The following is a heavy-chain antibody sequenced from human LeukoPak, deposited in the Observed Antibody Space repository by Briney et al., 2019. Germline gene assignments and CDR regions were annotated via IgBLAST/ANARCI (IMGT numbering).Heavy chain of an antibody. J-gene: IGHJ5*02. V-gene: IGHV3-30*18. Sequence: PGRSLSLSCAASGFTFSNHGIHWVRPAPGRGLEWVAVISYDGRNKYYADSVKGRFTISRDNSKNTLYLEMNSLRAEDTAVYYCAKADQATRGVPFDPWGQGTLVTVSS. D-gene: IGHD3-10*01. CDR2: ISYDGRNK. CDR3: AKADQATRGVPFDP. CDR1: GFTFSNHG.